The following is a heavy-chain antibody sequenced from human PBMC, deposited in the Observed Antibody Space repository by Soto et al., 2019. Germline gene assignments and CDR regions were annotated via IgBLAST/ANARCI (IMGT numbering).Heavy chain of an antibody. CDR1: GFTFSSYW. Sequence: EVQMVESGGGLVQPGGSLRLSCAASGFTFSSYWMHWVRQAPGKGLVWVSRINGDRTTTGYADLVTGRFSISRDSAKNTLYLQMNSLGAEDTAVYYCVRDLSVTTKFDYWGQGHQDTVSS. V-gene: IGHV3-74*01. CDR2: INGDRTTT. D-gene: IGHD4-17*01. CDR3: VRDLSVTTKFDY. J-gene: IGHJ4*02.